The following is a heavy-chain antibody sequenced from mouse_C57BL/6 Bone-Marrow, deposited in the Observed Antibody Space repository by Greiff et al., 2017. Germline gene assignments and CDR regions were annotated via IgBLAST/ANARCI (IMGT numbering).Heavy chain of an antibody. D-gene: IGHD1-1*01. CDR1: GYTFTSYG. CDR3: AREPVITTVVALDY. CDR2: IYPRSGNT. Sequence: VQLQQSGAELARPGASVKLSCKASGYTFTSYGISWVKQRTGQGLEWIGEIYPRSGNTYYNEKFKGKATLPADKSSSTAYMELRSLTSEDSAVYFCAREPVITTVVALDYWGQGTTLTVSS. V-gene: IGHV1-81*01. J-gene: IGHJ2*01.